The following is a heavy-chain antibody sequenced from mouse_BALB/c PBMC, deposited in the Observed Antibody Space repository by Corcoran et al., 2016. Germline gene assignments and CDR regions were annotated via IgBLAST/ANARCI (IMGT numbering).Heavy chain of an antibody. D-gene: IGHD2-14*01. V-gene: IGHV1-9*01. CDR3: ARYYRYDVDY. CDR2: ILPGSGRT. J-gene: IGHJ2*01. Sequence: QVQLQRFEAELMKPGPSVKISSKATGYPFSSYWIEGVKQRRGLGIGWFGGILPGSGRTTYNEKLKGKATFTAETSSNTADMHLSSLTAEDSAVEYCARYYRYDVDYGGQGTTLTVAS. CDR1: GYPFSSYW.